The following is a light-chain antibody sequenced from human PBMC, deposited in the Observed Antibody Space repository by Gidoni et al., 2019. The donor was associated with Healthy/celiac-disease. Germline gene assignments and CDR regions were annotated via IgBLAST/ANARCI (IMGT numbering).Light chain of an antibody. CDR1: QSVSSY. J-gene: IGKJ5*01. V-gene: IGKV3-11*01. CDR3: QQRSNLIT. Sequence: EIVLTQSPATLSLSTGERATLSCRASQSVSSYLAWYQQKPGQAPRLLIYDASNRATGIPARFSGSGSGTDFTLTISSLELEDFAVYYCQQRSNLITFGQGTRLEIK. CDR2: DAS.